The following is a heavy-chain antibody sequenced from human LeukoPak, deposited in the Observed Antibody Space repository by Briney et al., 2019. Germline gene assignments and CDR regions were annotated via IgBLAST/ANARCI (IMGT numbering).Heavy chain of an antibody. CDR1: GYTFNNYG. CDR3: ARDDYGDSKGRFDP. J-gene: IGHJ5*02. D-gene: IGHD4-17*01. V-gene: IGHV1-18*01. CDR2: ISVYNGNT. Sequence: ASVKVSCKASGYTFNNYGITWVRQAPGQGLEWMGWISVYNGNTNYAQKLQGRLTMTTDTSTSTAYMELRSLRSDDTAVYYCARDDYGDSKGRFDPWGQGTLVTISS.